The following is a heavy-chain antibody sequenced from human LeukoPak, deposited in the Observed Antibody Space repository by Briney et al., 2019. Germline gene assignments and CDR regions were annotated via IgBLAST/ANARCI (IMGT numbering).Heavy chain of an antibody. CDR1: GLSLSSYW. CDR3: ARESLWYGDLLSPYFDY. D-gene: IGHD3-10*01. Sequence: GGSLRLSCVGSGLSLSSYWMTWVRQAPGKGLEWVADIKKDGSAEYYVDSVKGRFTISRDNAKNSLLLQMNSLRAEDTAVYYCARESLWYGDLLSPYFDYWGQGALVTVSS. J-gene: IGHJ4*02. CDR2: IKKDGSAE. V-gene: IGHV3-7*01.